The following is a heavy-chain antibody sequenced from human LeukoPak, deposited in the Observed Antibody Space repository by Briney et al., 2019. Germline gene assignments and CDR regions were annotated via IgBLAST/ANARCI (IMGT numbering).Heavy chain of an antibody. CDR3: ARDSYGDYGVDS. V-gene: IGHV3-48*02. J-gene: IGHJ4*02. CDR1: GFTFSSYS. D-gene: IGHD4-17*01. Sequence: GESLKISCAASGFTFSSYSMNWVRQAPGKGLEWVSYISSSSRTIYYADSVKGRFTISRDSAKNSLYLQMNSLRDEDTAVYYCARDSYGDYGVDSWGQGTLVTVSS. CDR2: ISSSSRTI.